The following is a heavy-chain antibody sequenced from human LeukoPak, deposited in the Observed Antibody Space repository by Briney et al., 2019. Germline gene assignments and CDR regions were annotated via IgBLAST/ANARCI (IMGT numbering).Heavy chain of an antibody. CDR2: IYYSGST. CDR3: ARAGGHSSSWYLG. J-gene: IGHJ4*02. CDR1: GGSISSYY. D-gene: IGHD6-13*01. Sequence: PSETLSLTCTVPGGSISSYYWSWIRQPPGKGLEWIGYIYYSGSTNYNPSLKSRVTISVDTSKNQFSLKLSSVTAADTAVYYCARAGGHSSSWYLGWGQGTLVTVSS. V-gene: IGHV4-59*01.